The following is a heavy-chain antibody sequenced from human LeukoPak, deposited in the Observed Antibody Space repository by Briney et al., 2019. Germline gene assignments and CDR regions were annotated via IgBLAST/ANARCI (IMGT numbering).Heavy chain of an antibody. CDR3: ARGGLTTGGYFDY. V-gene: IGHV1-69*13. Sequence: SVKVSCKASGYTFTSYGISWVRQAPGQGLEWMGGIIPIFGTANYAQKFQGRVTITADESTSTAYMELSSLRSEDTAVYYCARGGLTTGGYFDYWGQGTLVTVSS. CDR2: IIPIFGTA. J-gene: IGHJ4*02. D-gene: IGHD4-11*01. CDR1: GYTFTSYG.